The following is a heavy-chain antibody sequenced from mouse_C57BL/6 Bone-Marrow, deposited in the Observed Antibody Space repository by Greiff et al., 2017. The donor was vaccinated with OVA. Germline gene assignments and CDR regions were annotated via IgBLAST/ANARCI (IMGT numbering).Heavy chain of an antibody. CDR1: GYTFTSYW. Sequence: QVQLQQPGAELVKPGASVKMSCKASGYTFTSYWITWVKQRPGQGLEWIGDIYPGSGSTNYNEKFKSKATLTVDTSSSTAYMQLSSLTSEDSAVYYCARGQLRLGHYAMDYWGQGTSGTVSS. J-gene: IGHJ4*01. CDR3: ARGQLRLGHYAMDY. CDR2: IYPGSGST. D-gene: IGHD3-2*02. V-gene: IGHV1-55*01.